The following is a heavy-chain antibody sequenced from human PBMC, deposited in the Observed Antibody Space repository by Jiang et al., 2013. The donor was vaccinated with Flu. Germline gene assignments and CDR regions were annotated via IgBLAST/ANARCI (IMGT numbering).Heavy chain of an antibody. J-gene: IGHJ6*02. Sequence: QLLESGGGLVQPGGSLRLSCAASGFTFSSYAMSWVRQAPGKGLEWVSAISGSGGSTYYADSVKGRFTISRDNSKNTLYLQMNSLRAEDTAVYYCAKDRTKHGSGSYYLHYYYGMDVWGQGTTVTVSS. CDR2: ISGSGGST. V-gene: IGHV3-23*01. CDR1: GFTFSSYA. CDR3: AKDRTKHGSGSYYLHYYYGMDV. D-gene: IGHD3-10*01.